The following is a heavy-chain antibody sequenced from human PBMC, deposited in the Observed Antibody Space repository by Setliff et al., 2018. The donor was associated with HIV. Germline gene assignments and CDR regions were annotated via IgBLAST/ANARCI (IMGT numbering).Heavy chain of an antibody. CDR3: AKSSPSIGYITDC. V-gene: IGHV4-4*02. CDR1: GGSISSSNW. Sequence: KTSETLSLTCAVSGGSISSSNWWSWVRQPPGKGLEWIGIIFPGGATNYNPSLTSRVTISVDTSKNHLFLKLTSVTTADTAVYFCAKSSPSIGYITDCWGQGAPVTVS. J-gene: IGHJ4*02. CDR2: IFPGGAT. D-gene: IGHD5-12*01.